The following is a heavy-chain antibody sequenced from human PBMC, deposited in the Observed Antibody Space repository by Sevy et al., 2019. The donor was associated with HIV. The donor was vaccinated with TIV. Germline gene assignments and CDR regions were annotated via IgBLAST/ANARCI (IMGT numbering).Heavy chain of an antibody. CDR2: IKEDGSEK. CDR1: GFTFSTHW. J-gene: IGHJ4*02. CDR3: AKDVY. Sequence: GGCLRLSCAASGFTFSTHWMSCVRQAPGKGLEWVANIKEDGSEKYYVDSVKGRFTISRDNAKNSLFLQMNSLRAEDTAVYYCAKDVYWGQGTLVTVSS. V-gene: IGHV3-7*03.